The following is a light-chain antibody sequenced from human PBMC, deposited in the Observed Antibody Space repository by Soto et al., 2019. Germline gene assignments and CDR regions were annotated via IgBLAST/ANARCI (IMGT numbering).Light chain of an antibody. V-gene: IGLV1-47*01. CDR1: SSNIGSNH. CDR2: RSD. Sequence: QSVLTQPPSAPGTPGQRVTISCSGSSSNIGSNHVYWYQQFPGTAPKLLMYRSDQRPSGVPDRFSGSKSGTSASLAISGLRSDDEADYYCSARDDSLSGVVFGGGTKLTVL. CDR3: SARDDSLSGVV. J-gene: IGLJ2*01.